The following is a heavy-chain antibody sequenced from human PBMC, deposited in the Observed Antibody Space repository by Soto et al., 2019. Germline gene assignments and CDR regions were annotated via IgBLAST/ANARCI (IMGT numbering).Heavy chain of an antibody. Sequence: SETLPHTCTVSGGSISSGGYCWSWIRKHPGKGLEWIGYIYYSGSTYYNPSLKSRVTISVDTSKNQFSLKLSSVTAADTAVYYCARDRNYYDILTGYYLRGTFDYWGQGTLVTVSS. V-gene: IGHV4-31*03. D-gene: IGHD3-9*01. CDR3: ARDRNYYDILTGYYLRGTFDY. CDR1: GGSISSGGYC. J-gene: IGHJ4*02. CDR2: IYYSGST.